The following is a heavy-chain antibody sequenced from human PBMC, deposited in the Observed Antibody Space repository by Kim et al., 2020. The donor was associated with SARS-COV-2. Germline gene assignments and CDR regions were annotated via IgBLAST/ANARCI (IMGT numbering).Heavy chain of an antibody. CDR2: IYYSGST. V-gene: IGHV4-39*01. D-gene: IGHD4-17*01. CDR3: ARGDYGDYVSLGRWFDP. J-gene: IGHJ5*02. Sequence: SETLSLTCTVSGGSISSSSYYWGWIRQPPGKGLEWIGSIYYSGSTYYNPSLKSRVTISVDTSKNQFSLKLSSVTAADTAVYYCARGDYGDYVSLGRWFDPWGQGTLVTVSS. CDR1: GGSISSSSYY.